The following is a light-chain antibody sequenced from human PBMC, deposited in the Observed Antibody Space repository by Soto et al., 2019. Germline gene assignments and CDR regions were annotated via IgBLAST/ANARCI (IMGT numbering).Light chain of an antibody. J-gene: IGKJ2*01. CDR2: AAS. CDR3: QQSYSSPYT. V-gene: IGKV1-39*01. Sequence: DIQMTQSPSSLSASVGDRVTISCRASQSISNLLNWYQQKPGKAPKLLIYAASSLQSGVPSGFSGSGSGTDFTLTITSLQPEDFATYYCQQSYSSPYTFGQGTKLEIK. CDR1: QSISNL.